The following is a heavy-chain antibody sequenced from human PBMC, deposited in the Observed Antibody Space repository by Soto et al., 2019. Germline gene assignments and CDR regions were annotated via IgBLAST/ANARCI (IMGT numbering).Heavy chain of an antibody. Sequence: QVQLVQSGAEVKKPGASVKVSCKASGYTFTSYGISWVRQAPGQGLEWMGWINVYNGNTNYAQKLQGRVTMTTDTPTSTADLDLRSLRSDDTAVYFCARDTSRGEYDYWGQGIRVTVSS. D-gene: IGHD3-10*01. CDR1: GYTFTSYG. V-gene: IGHV1-18*01. CDR3: ARDTSRGEYDY. CDR2: INVYNGNT. J-gene: IGHJ4*02.